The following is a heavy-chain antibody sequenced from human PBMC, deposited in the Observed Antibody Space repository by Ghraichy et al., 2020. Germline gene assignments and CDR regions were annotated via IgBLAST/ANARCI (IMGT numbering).Heavy chain of an antibody. CDR1: GGSFSGYY. J-gene: IGHJ6*02. Sequence: SETLSLTCAVYGGSFSGYYWSWIRQPPGKGLEWIGEINHSGSTNYNPSLKSRVTISVDTSKNQFSLKLSSVTAADTAVYYCARGGGDYYGSGSYPRNWYYYYGMDVWGQGTTVTVSS. V-gene: IGHV4-34*01. CDR3: ARGGGDYYGSGSYPRNWYYYYGMDV. CDR2: INHSGST. D-gene: IGHD3-10*01.